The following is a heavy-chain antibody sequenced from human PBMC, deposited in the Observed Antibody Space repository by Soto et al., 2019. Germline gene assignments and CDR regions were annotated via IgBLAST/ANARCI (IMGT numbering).Heavy chain of an antibody. Sequence: EVQLVESGGGLIQPGGSLRLSCAASGFKFIRKYMIWVRQAPGKGLEWVSILYSGGTTYYADSVKGRFTISRDTSENTLYLQMNSLRAEYTAVYYCARGLYDSGSFYFDFWGQGTLVTVSS. D-gene: IGHD3-10*01. J-gene: IGHJ4*02. CDR3: ARGLYDSGSFYFDF. V-gene: IGHV3-53*01. CDR2: LYSGGTT. CDR1: GFKFIRKY.